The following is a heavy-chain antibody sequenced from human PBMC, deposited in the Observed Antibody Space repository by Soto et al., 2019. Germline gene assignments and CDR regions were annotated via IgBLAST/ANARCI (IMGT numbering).Heavy chain of an antibody. CDR3: AKEAAAAAALPSWFDP. V-gene: IGHV3-30*18. Sequence: GGSLRLSCAASGFTFSSYGMHWVRQAPGKGLEWVAVISYDGSNKYYADSVKGRFTISRDNSKNTLYLQMNSLRAEDTAVYYCAKEAAAAAALPSWFDPWGQGTLVTVSS. J-gene: IGHJ5*02. D-gene: IGHD6-13*01. CDR1: GFTFSSYG. CDR2: ISYDGSNK.